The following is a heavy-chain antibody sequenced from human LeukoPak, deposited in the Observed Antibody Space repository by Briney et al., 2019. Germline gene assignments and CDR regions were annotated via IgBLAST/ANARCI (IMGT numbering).Heavy chain of an antibody. V-gene: IGHV4-61*02. CDR2: IYTRGST. Sequence: SETLSLTCTVSGGSISSGSYYWSWMRQPAGXXXXXXGRIYTRGSTNYNPSLKSRVTISVDTSKNQFSLKLSSVTAADTAVYYCARGTVNYYYGMDVWGQGTTVTVSS. CDR3: ARGTVNYYYGMDV. CDR1: GGSISSGSYY. J-gene: IGHJ6*02. D-gene: IGHD4-11*01.